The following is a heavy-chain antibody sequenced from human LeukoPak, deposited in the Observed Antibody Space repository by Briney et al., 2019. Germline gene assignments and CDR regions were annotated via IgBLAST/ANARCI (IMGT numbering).Heavy chain of an antibody. D-gene: IGHD1-26*01. J-gene: IGHJ4*02. CDR3: AKDPRSIVGATTSFDY. Sequence: PGGSLRLSCAASGFTFSTFAMSWVRQAPGKGLEWVSAISGSAGTTYYADSVKGRFTISRDNSKNTLYLQMNSLRAEDTAVYYCAKDPRSIVGATTSFDYWGQGTLVTVSS. CDR1: GFTFSTFA. V-gene: IGHV3-23*01. CDR2: ISGSAGTT.